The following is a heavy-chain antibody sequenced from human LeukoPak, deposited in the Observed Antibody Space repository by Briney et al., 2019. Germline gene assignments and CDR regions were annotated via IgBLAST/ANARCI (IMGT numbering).Heavy chain of an antibody. V-gene: IGHV1-24*01. J-gene: IGHJ2*01. CDR3: AARGVPAAMGNWYFDL. CDR2: FDPEDGET. D-gene: IGHD2-2*01. CDR1: GYTLTELS. Sequence: ASVKVSCKVSGYTLTELSMHWVRQAPGKGLEWMGGFDPEDGETIYAQKFQGRVIMTEDTSTDTAYMELSSLRSEDTAVYYCAARGVPAAMGNWYFDLWGRGTLVTVSS.